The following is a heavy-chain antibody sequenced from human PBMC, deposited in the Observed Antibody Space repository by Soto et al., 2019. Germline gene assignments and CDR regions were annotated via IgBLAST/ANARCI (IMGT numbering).Heavy chain of an antibody. D-gene: IGHD5-12*01. V-gene: IGHV4-30-2*06. CDR2: ISHLEST. J-gene: IGHJ4*02. CDR1: GASISYGGFS. Sequence: QLQLQESDSGLVKTSETLSLTCTVSGASISYGGFSWSWIRQSPGKGLEWIGYISHLESTYFHPSFKSRLTMAIDRTRNQFSLKLSSVTAADMAGYYCARGGGYDSFDYWGQGVLVTVSS. CDR3: ARGGGYDSFDY.